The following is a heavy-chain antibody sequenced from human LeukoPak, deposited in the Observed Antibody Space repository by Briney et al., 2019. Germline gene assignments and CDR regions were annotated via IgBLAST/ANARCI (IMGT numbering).Heavy chain of an antibody. V-gene: IGHV4-59*01. CDR2: IYYSGST. Sequence: SETLSLTCTVSGGSISSYYWSWIRQPPGKGLEWIGYIYYSGSTNYNPSLKSRVTISVDTSKNQFSLKLSSVTAADTAVYYCARVFFRYSSSYAFDIWGQGTMVTVSS. CDR3: ARVFFRYSSSYAFDI. CDR1: GGSISSYY. J-gene: IGHJ3*02. D-gene: IGHD6-13*01.